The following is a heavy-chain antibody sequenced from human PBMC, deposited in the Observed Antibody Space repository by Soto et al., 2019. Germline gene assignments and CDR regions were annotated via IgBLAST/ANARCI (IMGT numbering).Heavy chain of an antibody. J-gene: IGHJ4*02. CDR2: IKQDGSEK. CDR1: GFTFSSYW. D-gene: IGHD2-15*01. V-gene: IGHV3-7*05. Sequence: GGSLRLSCAASGFTFSSYWMSWVRQAPGKGLEWVANIKQDGSEKYYVDSVKGRFTISRDNAKNSLYLQMNSLRAEDTAVYYCARDRDCSGGSCYSTWFASYWGQGTLVTVSS. CDR3: ARDRDCSGGSCYSTWFASY.